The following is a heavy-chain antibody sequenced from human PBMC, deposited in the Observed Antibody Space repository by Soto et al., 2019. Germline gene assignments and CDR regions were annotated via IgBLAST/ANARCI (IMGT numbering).Heavy chain of an antibody. CDR3: TRVGAGYISGMDF. D-gene: IGHD3-10*01. CDR2: IRSESYGGTT. Sequence: EVQLVESGGGLVQPGRSLRLSCTGSGFTFGDYFMNWIRLAPGKGLEWVGFIRSESYGGTTEYAASVKGRVTISRDDSKSIAYLQINSLKTEDTAVYYCTRVGAGYISGMDFWGQGTLVSVSS. V-gene: IGHV3-49*03. J-gene: IGHJ4*02. CDR1: GFTFGDYF.